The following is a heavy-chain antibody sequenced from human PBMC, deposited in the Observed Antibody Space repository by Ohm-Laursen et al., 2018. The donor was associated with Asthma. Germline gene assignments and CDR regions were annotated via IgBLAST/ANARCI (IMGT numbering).Heavy chain of an antibody. J-gene: IGHJ4*02. D-gene: IGHD6-13*01. V-gene: IGHV1-46*03. CDR2: INPSGGST. CDR1: GYSFTTYY. Sequence: VASVKVSCKTSGYSFTTYYIHWVRQAPGQGLEWMGIINPSGGSTSYAQKFQDRVTMTRDTSSRTVYMELSSLRSEDTAVYFCSREHWVSAAGTGYLDSWGQGTLVTVSS. CDR3: SREHWVSAAGTGYLDS.